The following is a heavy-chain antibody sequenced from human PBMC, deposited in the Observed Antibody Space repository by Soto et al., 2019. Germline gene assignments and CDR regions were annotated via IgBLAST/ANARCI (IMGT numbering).Heavy chain of an antibody. CDR2: INHSGST. CDR1: GGSFSGYY. CDR3: ARGGLAVAVDD. Sequence: SETLSLTCAVYGGSFSGYYWSWIRQPPGKGLEWIGEINHSGSTNYNPSLKSRVTISVDTSKNQFSLKLSSVTAADTAVYFCARGGLAVAVDDWGQGTLVNVAS. J-gene: IGHJ4*02. V-gene: IGHV4-34*01. D-gene: IGHD6-19*01.